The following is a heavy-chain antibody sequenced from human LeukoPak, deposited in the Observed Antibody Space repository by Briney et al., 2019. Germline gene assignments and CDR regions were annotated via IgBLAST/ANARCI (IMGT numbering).Heavy chain of an antibody. CDR1: GFTLSNAW. Sequence: GGSLRLSCAASGFTLSNAWMNWVRQAPGKGLVWVSRINSDGSSTSYADSVKGRFTISRDNAKNTLYLQMNSLRAEDTAVYYCASSSSWYHFDCWGQGTLVTVSS. D-gene: IGHD6-13*01. V-gene: IGHV3-74*01. J-gene: IGHJ4*02. CDR3: ASSSSWYHFDC. CDR2: INSDGSST.